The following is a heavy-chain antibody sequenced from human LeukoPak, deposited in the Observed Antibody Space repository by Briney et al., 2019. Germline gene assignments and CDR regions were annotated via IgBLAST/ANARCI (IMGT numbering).Heavy chain of an antibody. CDR3: ARLPFGEFTDVDY. CDR2: IDPSDSYT. Sequence: GASLMISSEGAGSFFTSYWISGGRALPGKGQEWMGRIDPSDSYTNDSPSFQGHVIITADNSISTAYLQWSTLKASDTAMYYCARLPFGEFTDVDYWGQGTLVTVSS. J-gene: IGHJ4*02. CDR1: GSFFTSYW. V-gene: IGHV5-10-1*01. D-gene: IGHD3-10*01.